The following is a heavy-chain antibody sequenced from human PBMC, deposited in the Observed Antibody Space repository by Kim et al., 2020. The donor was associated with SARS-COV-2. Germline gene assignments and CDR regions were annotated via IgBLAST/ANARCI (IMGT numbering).Heavy chain of an antibody. CDR2: ISGSGGRT. CDR3: AKVGETEWFGELLTSYYYYCMDV. J-gene: IGHJ6*03. CDR1: GFTFSSYA. D-gene: IGHD3-10*01. V-gene: IGHV3-23*01. Sequence: GGSLRLSCAASGFTFSSYAMSWVRQAPGKGLEWVSAISGSGGRTYYADSVKGRFTISRDNSKNTLYVQMNSLRAEDTAVYYCAKVGETEWFGELLTSYYYYCMDVWGKGTTVTVSS.